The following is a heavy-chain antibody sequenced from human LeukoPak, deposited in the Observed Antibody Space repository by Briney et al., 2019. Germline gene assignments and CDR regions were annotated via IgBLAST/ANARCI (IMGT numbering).Heavy chain of an antibody. J-gene: IGHJ4*02. CDR2: VDHGGSDT. Sequence: GGSLRLSCAASGFSFTSYWMHWVRQPPGKGLMWVARVDHGGSDTAYADAVTGRFTISRDNAKNTVYLQMNSLILEDTAVYYCVTDLGWGQGTLVSVSS. CDR1: GFSFTSYW. V-gene: IGHV3-74*01. CDR3: VTDLG.